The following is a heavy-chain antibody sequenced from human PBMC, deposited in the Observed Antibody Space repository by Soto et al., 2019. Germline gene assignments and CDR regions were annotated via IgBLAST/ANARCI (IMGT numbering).Heavy chain of an antibody. V-gene: IGHV3-21*01. Sequence: GGSLRLSCAASGFTFSSYSMNWVRQAPGKGLEWVSSISSSSSYIYYADSVKGRFTISRDNAKNSLYLQMNSLRAEDMAVDYCASDWQQGLVAEIDYWGQGTLVTVSS. CDR2: ISSSSSYI. D-gene: IGHD6-19*01. J-gene: IGHJ4*02. CDR1: GFTFSSYS. CDR3: ASDWQQGLVAEIDY.